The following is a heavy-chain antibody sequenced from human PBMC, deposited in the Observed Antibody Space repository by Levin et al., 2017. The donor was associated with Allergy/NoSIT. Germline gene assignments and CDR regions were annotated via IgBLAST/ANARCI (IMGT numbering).Heavy chain of an antibody. Sequence: SCAASGFTFSSYAMSWVRQAPGKGLEWVSAISGSGGSTYYADSVKGRFTISRDNSKNTLYLQMNSLRAEDTAVYYCAKDPYSSSWYGAFDIWGQGTMVTVSS. CDR2: ISGSGGST. D-gene: IGHD6-13*01. V-gene: IGHV3-23*01. CDR1: GFTFSSYA. J-gene: IGHJ3*02. CDR3: AKDPYSSSWYGAFDI.